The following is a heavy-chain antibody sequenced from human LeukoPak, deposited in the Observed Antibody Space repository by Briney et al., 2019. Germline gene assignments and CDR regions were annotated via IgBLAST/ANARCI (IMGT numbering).Heavy chain of an antibody. Sequence: SSETLSLTCTVSGGSISSSSYYWGWIRQPPGKGLEWIGSIYYSGSTYYNPSLKSRFTISVDTSKNQFSLKLSSVTAADTAVYYCARQSVPVAGSDAFDIWGQGTMVTVSS. D-gene: IGHD6-19*01. J-gene: IGHJ3*02. V-gene: IGHV4-39*01. CDR3: ARQSVPVAGSDAFDI. CDR2: IYYSGST. CDR1: GGSISSSSYY.